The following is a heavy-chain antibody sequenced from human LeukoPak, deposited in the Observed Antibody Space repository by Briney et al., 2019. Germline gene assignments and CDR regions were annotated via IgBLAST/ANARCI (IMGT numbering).Heavy chain of an antibody. J-gene: IGHJ6*02. V-gene: IGHV3-23*01. CDR1: GFTFSSYA. CDR2: ISGSGGST. Sequence: GGSLRLSCAASGFTFSSYAMSWVRQAPGKGLEWVSAISGSGGSTYYADSVKGRFTISRDNSKNTLYLQMNSLRAEDTAVYHCFGNPTKSYYYGMDVWGQGTTVTVSS. CDR3: FGNPTKSYYYGMDV. D-gene: IGHD2-2*01.